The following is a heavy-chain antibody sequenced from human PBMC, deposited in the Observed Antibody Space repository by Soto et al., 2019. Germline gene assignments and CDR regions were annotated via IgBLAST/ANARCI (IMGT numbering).Heavy chain of an antibody. Sequence: QVQLRESGPGLVKPSQTLSLTCTVSGGSISSGAYYWSWIRQHPGKGLEWAGYIFYGGRAYYSPSLKSRATISVDTPKKPFSLRLSSVTAADTAVYYCGRESGDYGIDSWGQGTMVTVSS. J-gene: IGHJ4*02. CDR1: GGSISSGAYY. D-gene: IGHD4-17*01. CDR2: IFYGGRA. V-gene: IGHV4-31*03. CDR3: GRESGDYGIDS.